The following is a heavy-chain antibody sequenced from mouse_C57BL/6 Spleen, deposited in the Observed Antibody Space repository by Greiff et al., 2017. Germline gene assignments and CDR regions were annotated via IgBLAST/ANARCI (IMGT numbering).Heavy chain of an antibody. V-gene: IGHV1-59*01. CDR2: IDPSDSYT. CDR1: GYTFTSYW. CDR3: ARGTGTRYFGV. D-gene: IGHD4-1*01. Sequence: QVQLQQPGAELVRPGTSVKLSCKASGYTFTSYWMHWVKQRPGQGLEWIGVIDPSDSYTNYNQKFKGKATLTVDTSSSTAYMQLSSLTSEDSAVYYCARGTGTRYFGVWGTGTTVTVSS. J-gene: IGHJ1*03.